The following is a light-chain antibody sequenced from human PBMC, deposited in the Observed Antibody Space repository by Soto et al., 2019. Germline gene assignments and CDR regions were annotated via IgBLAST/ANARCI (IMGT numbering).Light chain of an antibody. CDR2: DVS. CDR1: SSDVGGYNY. V-gene: IGLV2-8*01. J-gene: IGLJ1*01. Sequence: QSVLTQPPSAAGSPGQSVTISCTGTSSDVGGYNYVSWYQQHPGKSPKLMIYDVSKRPSGVPDRFSGSKSANTASLTVSGLQAEEEADYYCSSCARSGNFYVFGTGTKGTAL. CDR3: SSCARSGNFYV.